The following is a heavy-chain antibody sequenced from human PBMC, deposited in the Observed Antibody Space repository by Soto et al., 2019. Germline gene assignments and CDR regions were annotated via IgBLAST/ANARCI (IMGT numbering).Heavy chain of an antibody. CDR3: ARGQGYDTSDY. V-gene: IGHV3-30-3*01. Sequence: QVPLVESGGGVVQPGRSLRLSCAASGFTFSSYAMHWVRQAPGKGLEWVAVISYDGSNKYYADSVKGRFTISRDNSKNTLYLQMNSLRAEDTAVYYCARGQGYDTSDYWGQGTLVTVSS. CDR1: GFTFSSYA. D-gene: IGHD3-22*01. CDR2: ISYDGSNK. J-gene: IGHJ4*02.